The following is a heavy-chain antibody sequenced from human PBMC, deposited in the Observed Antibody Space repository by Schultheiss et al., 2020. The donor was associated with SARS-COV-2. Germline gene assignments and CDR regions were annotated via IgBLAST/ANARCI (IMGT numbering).Heavy chain of an antibody. D-gene: IGHD5-24*01. CDR3: VKEGDEMGTS. J-gene: IGHJ4*02. V-gene: IGHV3-7*03. Sequence: GESLKISCAASGFTFSSYWMSRVRQAPGKGLQWVANIKQDGSVEHYVDSVRGRFIISRDNAKNTLDLQMNSLRVDDTAVYYCVKEGDEMGTSWGQGTLVTVSS. CDR1: GFTFSSYW. CDR2: IKQDGSVE.